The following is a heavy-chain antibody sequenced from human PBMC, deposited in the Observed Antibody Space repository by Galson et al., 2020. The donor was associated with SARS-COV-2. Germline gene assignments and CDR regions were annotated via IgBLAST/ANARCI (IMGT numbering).Heavy chain of an antibody. CDR2: IFPDDSDT. D-gene: IGHD3-10*01. CDR3: ARFISTSSGWFDR. J-gene: IGHJ5*02. CDR1: GYSFTRNW. Sequence: GESLKISCKASGYSFTRNWIAWVRQMPGKGLEWMGIIFPDDSDTRYSPSFQGQVRVSADKSIDTAYLQWSSLKASDTAMYYCARFISTSSGWFDRWGQGTLVTVSS. V-gene: IGHV5-51*01.